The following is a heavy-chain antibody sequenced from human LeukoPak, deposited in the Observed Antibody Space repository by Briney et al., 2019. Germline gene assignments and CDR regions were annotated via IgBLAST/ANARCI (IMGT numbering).Heavy chain of an antibody. Sequence: ASVKVSCKASGYTFTSYGISWVRQAPGQGLEWMGWINPNSGGTNYAQKFQGRVTMTRDTSISTAYMELSRLRSDDTAVYYCARDGLPLDIWGQGTMVTVSS. CDR2: INPNSGGT. CDR3: ARDGLPLDI. J-gene: IGHJ3*02. CDR1: GYTFTSYG. V-gene: IGHV1-2*02. D-gene: IGHD2-15*01.